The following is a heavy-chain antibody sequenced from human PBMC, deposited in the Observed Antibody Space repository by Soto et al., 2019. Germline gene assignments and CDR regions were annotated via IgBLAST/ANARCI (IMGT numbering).Heavy chain of an antibody. J-gene: IGHJ4*02. V-gene: IGHV1-18*01. CDR1: GYTFTSHD. D-gene: IGHD3-22*01. CDR2: IGTYNGDT. Sequence: GASVKVSCKASGYTFTSHDISWVRQAPGQGLEWVGGIGTYNGDTSYSQKLQGRATMTTDTSTSTAYMELRSLSSEDTAVYYCGRNMLRSSGTSFGHWGQANLVTVSS. CDR3: GRNMLRSSGTSFGH.